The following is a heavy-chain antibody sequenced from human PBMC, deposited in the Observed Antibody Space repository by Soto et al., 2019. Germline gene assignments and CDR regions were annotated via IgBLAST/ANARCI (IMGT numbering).Heavy chain of an antibody. CDR2: ISYDGSNK. V-gene: IGHV3-30-3*01. D-gene: IGHD1-26*01. J-gene: IGHJ6*02. CDR3: ARALILIVGERSGYYYGMDV. CDR1: GFTFSSYA. Sequence: QVQLVESGGGVVQPGRALRLSCTASGFTFSSYAMHWVRQAPGKGLEWVAGISYDGSNKYYADSVKGRFTISRDNSKNTLYLQMNSLRAEDTAVYYCARALILIVGERSGYYYGMDVWGQGTTVTVSS.